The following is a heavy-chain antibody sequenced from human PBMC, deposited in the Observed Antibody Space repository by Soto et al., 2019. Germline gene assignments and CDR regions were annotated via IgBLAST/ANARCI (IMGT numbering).Heavy chain of an antibody. V-gene: IGHV4-34*01. J-gene: IGHJ5*02. Sequence: QVQLQQWGAGLLKPSETLSLTCAVYGGSFSGYYWSWIRQPPGKGLEWIGEINHSGSTNYNPSLKSRVTISVDTSKNQFPLKLSSVTAADTAVYYCARADFWSGYYPRHWFDPWGQGTLVTVSS. D-gene: IGHD3-3*01. CDR1: GGSFSGYY. CDR2: INHSGST. CDR3: ARADFWSGYYPRHWFDP.